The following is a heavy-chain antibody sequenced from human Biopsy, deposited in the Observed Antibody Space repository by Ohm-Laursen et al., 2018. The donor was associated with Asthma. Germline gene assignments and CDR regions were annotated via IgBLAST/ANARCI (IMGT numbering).Heavy chain of an antibody. Sequence: EASVKVSCKSLGGTFNTYVIGSVRQAPGQGLEWMGGINSVFGTTTYPQKFQDRVTITADDSTSTVYMELSSLRSEDTAVYYCARKAGSCISRTCYSLDFWGQGTLVTVSS. CDR1: GGTFNTYV. V-gene: IGHV1-69*13. CDR3: ARKAGSCISRTCYSLDF. J-gene: IGHJ4*02. D-gene: IGHD2-2*01. CDR2: INSVFGTT.